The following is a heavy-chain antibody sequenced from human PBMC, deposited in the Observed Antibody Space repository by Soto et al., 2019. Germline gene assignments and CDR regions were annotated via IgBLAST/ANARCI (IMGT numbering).Heavy chain of an antibody. D-gene: IGHD2-2*01. CDR1: GYSFTSYW. V-gene: IGHV5-51*01. CDR3: ARTVRPAAIDLYGMDV. Sequence: PGESLKISCKGSGYSFTSYWIGWVRQMPGKGLEWMGIIYPGDSDTRYSPSFQGQVTISADKSISTAYLQWSSLKASDTAMYYCARTVRPAAIDLYGMDVWGQGTTVTVSS. J-gene: IGHJ6*02. CDR2: IYPGDSDT.